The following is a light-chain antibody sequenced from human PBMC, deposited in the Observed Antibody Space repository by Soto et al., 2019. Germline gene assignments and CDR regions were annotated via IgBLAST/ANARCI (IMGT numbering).Light chain of an antibody. CDR3: MKALQAPWT. CDR2: SGS. CDR1: QSLLYSNGYNY. J-gene: IGKJ1*01. V-gene: IGKV2-28*01. Sequence: DIVMTQSPLSLPVTPGGPASISCRSSQSLLYSNGYNYLDWYLQKPGQSPQLLIYSGSNRASGVPDRFSGSGSGTDFTLKISRVEAEDVGIYYCMKALQAPWTFGQGTKV.